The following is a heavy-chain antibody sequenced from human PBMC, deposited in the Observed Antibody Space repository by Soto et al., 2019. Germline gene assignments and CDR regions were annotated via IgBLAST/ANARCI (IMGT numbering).Heavy chain of an antibody. CDR2: VSNGGNTK. V-gene: IGHV3-30*18. CDR1: EFTCSSYA. J-gene: IGHJ6*02. CDR3: AKDQSTDSRSYHALDV. D-gene: IGHD2-8*02. Sequence: QVKLVESGGGVVQPGESLRLSCAASEFTCSSYAMHWVRQAPGKGLEWVADVSNGGNTKYNGDSVKGRFTISRDNAKNTLNLQMNSLTAEDTAVYYCAKDQSTDSRSYHALDVWGQGTTVTVSS.